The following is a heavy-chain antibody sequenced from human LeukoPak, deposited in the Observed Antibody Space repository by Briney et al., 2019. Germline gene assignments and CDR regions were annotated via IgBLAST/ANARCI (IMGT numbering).Heavy chain of an antibody. CDR2: IYSGDIT. Sequence: GGSLRLSCAASEFTVSSNYMSWVRQAPGKGLAWVSVIYSGDITYYADSVKGRFTISRDNPKNTLFLQMNSLRAEDTAVYYCARMSRKARELPAYYFDYWGQGTLVTVSS. CDR3: ARMSRKARELPAYYFDY. D-gene: IGHD3-10*01. J-gene: IGHJ4*02. CDR1: EFTVSSNY. V-gene: IGHV3-53*01.